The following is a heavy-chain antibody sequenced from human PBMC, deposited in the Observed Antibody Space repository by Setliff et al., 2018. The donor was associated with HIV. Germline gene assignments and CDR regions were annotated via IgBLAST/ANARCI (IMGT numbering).Heavy chain of an antibody. V-gene: IGHV3-49*04. J-gene: IGHJ4*02. CDR1: GFTFGDYA. CDR2: IRSKAYGGTT. D-gene: IGHD2-8*01. CDR3: TTDVPEVSSPIDY. Sequence: GGSLRLSCTASGFTFGDYAVSWVRQAPGKGLEWVGFIRSKAYGGTTEYAASVKGRFSISRDDSKNTLYLQMDSLRTEDTAIYYCTTDVPEVSSPIDYWGQGTLVTVSS.